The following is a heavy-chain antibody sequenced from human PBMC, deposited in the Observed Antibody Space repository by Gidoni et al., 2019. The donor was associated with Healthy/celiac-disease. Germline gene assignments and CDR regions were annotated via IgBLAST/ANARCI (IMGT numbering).Heavy chain of an antibody. J-gene: IGHJ6*02. CDR2: ISYDGSNK. Sequence: QVQLVASGGGVVQPGRSLRLPCAASGFTFSSYGMPWVRQAPGKGLEWVAVISYDGSNKYYADSVKGRFTISRDNSKNTLYLQMNSLRAEDTAVYYCAKDEGSYYYYYGMDVWGQGTTVTVSS. CDR3: AKDEGSYYYYYGMDV. V-gene: IGHV3-30*18. CDR1: GFTFSSYG.